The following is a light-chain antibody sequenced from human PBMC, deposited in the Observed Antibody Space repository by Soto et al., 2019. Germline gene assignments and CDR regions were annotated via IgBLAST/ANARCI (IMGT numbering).Light chain of an antibody. V-gene: IGLV2-14*01. J-gene: IGLJ2*01. CDR2: EVS. Sequence: QSALTQPASVSGSPGQSITISCTGTSSDVGGYNSVSWYQQHPGKAPKLMIYEVSNRPSGVSNRFSGSKSGNTASLTISGLQAEDEADYYCSSYTSSSNLVVFGGGTKVTVL. CDR1: SSDVGGYNS. CDR3: SSYTSSSNLVV.